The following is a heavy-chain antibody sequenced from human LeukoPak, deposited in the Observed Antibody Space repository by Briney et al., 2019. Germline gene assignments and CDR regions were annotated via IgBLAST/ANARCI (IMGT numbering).Heavy chain of an antibody. J-gene: IGHJ6*03. CDR1: GGSISSYY. CDR2: TYYSGST. Sequence: PSETLSLTCTVSGGSISSYYWSWIRQPPGKGLEWIGYTYYSGSTNYNPSLKSRVTISVDTSKNQFSLKLSSVTAADTAVYYCARDRDGYNYVRGYYYMDVWGKGTTVTVSS. CDR3: ARDRDGYNYVRGYYYMDV. D-gene: IGHD5-24*01. V-gene: IGHV4-59*01.